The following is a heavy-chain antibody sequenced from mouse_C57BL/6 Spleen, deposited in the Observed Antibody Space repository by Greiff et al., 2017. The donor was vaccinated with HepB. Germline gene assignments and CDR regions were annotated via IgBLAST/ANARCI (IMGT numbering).Heavy chain of an antibody. CDR2: ISYDGSN. J-gene: IGHJ4*01. V-gene: IGHV3-6*01. CDR1: GYSITSGYY. Sequence: EVQLQESGPGLVKPSQSLSLTCSVTGYSITSGYYWNWIRQFPGNKLEWMGYISYDGSNNYNPSLKTRISITRDTSKNQFFLKLNSVTTEDTATYYCAKGAMDYWGQGTSVTVSS. CDR3: AKGAMDY.